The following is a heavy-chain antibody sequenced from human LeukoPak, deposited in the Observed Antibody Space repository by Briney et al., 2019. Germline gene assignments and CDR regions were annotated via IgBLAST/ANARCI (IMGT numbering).Heavy chain of an antibody. CDR1: GGSISSSSYY. Sequence: SETLSLTCTVSGGSISSSSYYWGWIRQPPGKGLEWIGSIYYSGSTYYNPSLKSRVTISVDTSKNQFSLKLSSVTAADTAVYYCARGGGVGYYYYYMDVWGKGTTVTISS. CDR3: ARGGGVGYYYYYMDV. V-gene: IGHV4-39*07. CDR2: IYYSGST. D-gene: IGHD1-26*01. J-gene: IGHJ6*03.